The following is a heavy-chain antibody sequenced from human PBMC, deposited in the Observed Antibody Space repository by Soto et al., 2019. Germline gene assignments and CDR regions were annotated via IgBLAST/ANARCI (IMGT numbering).Heavy chain of an antibody. CDR3: AKSVGPGIVATLFDY. J-gene: IGHJ4*02. CDR1: GFTFSSYG. Sequence: GGSLRLSCAASGFTFSSYGMHWVRQAPGKGLEWVAVISYDGSNKYYADSVKGRFTISRDNSKNTLYLQMNSLRAEDTAVYYCAKSVGPGIVATLFDYWGQGTLVTVSS. V-gene: IGHV3-30*18. D-gene: IGHD5-12*01. CDR2: ISYDGSNK.